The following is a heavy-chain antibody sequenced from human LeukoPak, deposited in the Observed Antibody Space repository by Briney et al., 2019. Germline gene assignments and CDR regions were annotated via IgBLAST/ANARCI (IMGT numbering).Heavy chain of an antibody. CDR2: INTDGSSL. Sequence: GGSLRLSCAASGFAFSSYWMYWVRQAPGKGPVWVARINTDGSSLNYADSVKGRFTISRDNAKNTLYLQMNNLRAEDSALYYCARGGRGSAAVVAPRSFDIWGQGTMVTVSS. J-gene: IGHJ3*02. V-gene: IGHV3-74*01. CDR3: ARGGRGSAAVVAPRSFDI. D-gene: IGHD3-22*01. CDR1: GFAFSSYW.